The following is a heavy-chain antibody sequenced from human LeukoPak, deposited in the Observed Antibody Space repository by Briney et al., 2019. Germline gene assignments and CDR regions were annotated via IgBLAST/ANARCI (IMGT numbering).Heavy chain of an antibody. CDR2: IRSSSSYI. J-gene: IGHJ4*02. CDR1: GFTFTSYR. Sequence: GGSLRLSCAPSGFTFTSYRMNWVRQAPGKGLEWVSSIRSSSSYIYHADSVKRGFTIPRDNAKNALYLQRNSLRAEYTAVYYCARDWDVVVPAAVAFDYWGQGTLVTVSS. D-gene: IGHD2-2*01. CDR3: ARDWDVVVPAAVAFDY. V-gene: IGHV3-21*01.